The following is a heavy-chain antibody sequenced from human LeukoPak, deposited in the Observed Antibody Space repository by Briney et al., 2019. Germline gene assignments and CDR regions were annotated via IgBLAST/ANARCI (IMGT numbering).Heavy chain of an antibody. J-gene: IGHJ4*02. CDR1: GFTFNAFG. V-gene: IGHV3-48*02. CDR2: IGTTSGAI. CDR3: AKDTLPGIAVAGIHY. D-gene: IGHD6-19*01. Sequence: GGSLRLSCAASGFTFNAFGMNWVRQAPGKGLEWVSYIGTTSGAIYYADSVKGRFTISRDNAKNSLYLQMSSLRDEDTAVYYCAKDTLPGIAVAGIHYWGQGTLVTVSS.